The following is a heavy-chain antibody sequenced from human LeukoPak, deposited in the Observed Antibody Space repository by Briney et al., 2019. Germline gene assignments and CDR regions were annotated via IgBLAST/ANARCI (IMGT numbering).Heavy chain of an antibody. CDR1: GYIFTING. CDR3: ARDRWYAFDY. J-gene: IGHJ4*02. V-gene: IGHV1-18*01. Sequence: ASVKVSCKASGYIFTINGISWVRQAPGRGLEWMGWISANSGDTIYAEKFHGRVTLTRDTSTGTAYMELNSLTYDDTAVYYCARDRWYAFDYWGQGTLVTVSS. CDR2: ISANSGDT. D-gene: IGHD6-13*01.